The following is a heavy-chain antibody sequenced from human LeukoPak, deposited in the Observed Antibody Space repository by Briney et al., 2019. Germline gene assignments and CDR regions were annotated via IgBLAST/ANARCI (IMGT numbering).Heavy chain of an antibody. Sequence: ASVKVSCKASGYTFTGYYMHWVRQAHGQGLEWMGWINPNSGGTNYAQKFQGRVTMTRDTSISTAYMELSRLRSDDTAVYYCARDARYCSGGSCYNAFDIWGQGTMVTVSS. V-gene: IGHV1-2*02. D-gene: IGHD2-15*01. J-gene: IGHJ3*02. CDR1: GYTFTGYY. CDR2: INPNSGGT. CDR3: ARDARYCSGGSCYNAFDI.